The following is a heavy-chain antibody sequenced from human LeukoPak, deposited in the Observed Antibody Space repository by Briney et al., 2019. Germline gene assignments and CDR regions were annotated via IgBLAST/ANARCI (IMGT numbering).Heavy chain of an antibody. J-gene: IGHJ4*02. CDR3: ARDRFGDLNYFDY. CDR2: IYTSGST. Sequence: SETLSLTCTVSGGSISSYFWSWIRQPGGKELEWIGRIYTSGSTNYNPSLKSRVTISADKSTNQFSLKLSSVTAADTAVYYCARDRFGDLNYFDYWGQGTLVTVSS. D-gene: IGHD3-3*01. CDR1: GGSISSYF. V-gene: IGHV4-4*07.